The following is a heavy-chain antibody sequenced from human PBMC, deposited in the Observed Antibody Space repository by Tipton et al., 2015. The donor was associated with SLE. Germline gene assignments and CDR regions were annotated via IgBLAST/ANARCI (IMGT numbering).Heavy chain of an antibody. J-gene: IGHJ3*02. CDR2: ISYDGSNK. CDR3: ARADDQWLPSGAFDI. CDR1: GFTFSSYS. D-gene: IGHD6-19*01. Sequence: SLRLSCAASGFTFSSYSMNWVRQAPGKGLEWVAVISYDGSNKYYADSVKGRFTISRDNSKNTLYLQMNSLRAEDTAVYYCARADDQWLPSGAFDIWGQGTMVTVSS. V-gene: IGHV3-30*03.